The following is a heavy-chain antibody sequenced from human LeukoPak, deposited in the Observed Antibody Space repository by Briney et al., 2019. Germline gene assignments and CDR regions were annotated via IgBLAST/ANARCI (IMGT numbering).Heavy chain of an antibody. J-gene: IGHJ4*02. V-gene: IGHV3-74*01. CDR2: LNSDGSST. CDR3: ARASNRNSINFDY. CDR1: GFPFNDYA. Sequence: PGGSLRLSCTASGFPFNDYAMNWVRHAPGKGLVWVSRLNSDGSSTSYADSVKGRFTISRDNAETTLHLQMNNLSAEDTAVYYCARASNRNSINFDYWGQGALVTVSS. D-gene: IGHD1-7*01.